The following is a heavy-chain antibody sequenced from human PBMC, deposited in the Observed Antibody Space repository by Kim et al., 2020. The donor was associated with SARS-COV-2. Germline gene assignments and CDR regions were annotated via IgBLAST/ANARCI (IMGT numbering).Heavy chain of an antibody. CDR3: SHSGTFNGKFQF. Sequence: GGSLRLSCTVSGLIFSDAWVNWVRLPPGKGLEWLGRITSRATTDYAVAVRNRVTISRDNSRKTIYLQMNSLVTEDTAIYYCSHSGTFNGKFQFWGQRTLVTVSS. V-gene: IGHV3-15*07. J-gene: IGHJ4*02. CDR2: ITSRATT. CDR1: GLIFSDAW. D-gene: IGHD1-26*01.